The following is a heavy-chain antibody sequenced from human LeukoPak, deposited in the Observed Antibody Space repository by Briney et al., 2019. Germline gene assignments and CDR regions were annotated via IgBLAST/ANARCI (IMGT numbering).Heavy chain of an antibody. CDR2: IKSKAGGETT. V-gene: IGHV3-15*01. D-gene: IGHD6-19*01. CDR3: TTHSGIAVAGS. Sequence: PGGSLRLSCAASGFNFINVWMSWVRQAPGKGLEWVGRIKSKAGGETTDYAAPVKGRFTISRDDSKNMLYLQMNSLETEDTAVYFCTTHSGIAVAGSWGQGTQVTVSS. J-gene: IGHJ5*02. CDR1: GFNFINVW.